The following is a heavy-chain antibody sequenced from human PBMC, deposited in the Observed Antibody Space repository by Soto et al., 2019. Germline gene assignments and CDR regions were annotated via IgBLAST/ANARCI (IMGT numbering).Heavy chain of an antibody. J-gene: IGHJ4*02. CDR2: MNPNSGNT. CDR1: GYTVSRYD. D-gene: IGHD4-17*01. V-gene: IGHV1-8*01. Sequence: QVQLVQSGAEVKEPRASVKVSCKASGYTVSRYDINWVRQATEQGLEWMGWMNPNSGNTGYAQKFQGSVTTTRNTSIRTAYLELTSMRSEDTAVYYCARQTVTSDGSDYWGQGTLVTVSS. CDR3: ARQTVTSDGSDY.